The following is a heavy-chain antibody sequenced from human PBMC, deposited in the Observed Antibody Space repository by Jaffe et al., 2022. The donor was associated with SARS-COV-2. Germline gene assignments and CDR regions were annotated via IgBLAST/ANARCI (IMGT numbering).Heavy chain of an antibody. V-gene: IGHV4-34*01. Sequence: QVQLQQWGAGLLKPSETLSLTCAVYGGSFSGYYWSWIRQPPGKGLEWIGEINHSGSTNYNPSLKSRVTISVDTSKNQFSLKLSSVTAADTAVYYCARGDSSWYVYNWFDPWGQGTLVTVSS. J-gene: IGHJ5*02. CDR2: INHSGST. CDR3: ARGDSSWYVYNWFDP. CDR1: GGSFSGYY. D-gene: IGHD6-13*01.